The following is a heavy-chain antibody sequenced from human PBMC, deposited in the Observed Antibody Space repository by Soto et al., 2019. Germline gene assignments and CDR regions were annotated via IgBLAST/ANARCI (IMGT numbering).Heavy chain of an antibody. D-gene: IGHD5-18*01. CDR1: GFTFSSYS. J-gene: IGHJ4*02. CDR2: ISSSSSTI. V-gene: IGHV3-48*02. Sequence: EVQLVESGGGLVQPGGSLRLSCAASGFTFSSYSMNWVRQAPGKGLEWVSYISSSSSTIYYADSVKGRFTISRDNAKNSLYLQMNSLRDADTAVYYCAREQIQLWLRPFDYWGQGTLVTVSS. CDR3: AREQIQLWLRPFDY.